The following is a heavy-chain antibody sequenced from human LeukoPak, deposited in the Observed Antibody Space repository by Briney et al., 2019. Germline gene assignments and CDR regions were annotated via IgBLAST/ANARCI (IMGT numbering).Heavy chain of an antibody. V-gene: IGHV4-30-4*01. D-gene: IGHD6-13*01. CDR1: GGSISSGDYY. Sequence: SEPLSLTCTVSGGSISSGDYYWSWVRQPPGKGLEWIGYIYYIGSTYYNPSLKSRVIISVDTSRNQFSLKLSSVTAADTSVYYCAREHVAATGKDCWGQGTLVTVSS. CDR2: IYYIGST. J-gene: IGHJ4*02. CDR3: AREHVAATGKDC.